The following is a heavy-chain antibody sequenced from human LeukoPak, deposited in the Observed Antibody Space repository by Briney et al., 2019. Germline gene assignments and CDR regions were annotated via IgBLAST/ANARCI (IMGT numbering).Heavy chain of an antibody. CDR3: AKDHYDTSGYYLDY. D-gene: IGHD3-22*01. V-gene: IGHV3-30*18. J-gene: IGHJ4*02. CDR2: ISYDGSTE. Sequence: PGGSLRLSCAASGYTFSNYGVHWVRQAPGKGLEWVAVISYDGSTESYAASVKGRFTISRDNSKSTLSLQMNSLRAEDTAVYYCAKDHYDTSGYYLDYWGQGALVTVSS. CDR1: GYTFSNYG.